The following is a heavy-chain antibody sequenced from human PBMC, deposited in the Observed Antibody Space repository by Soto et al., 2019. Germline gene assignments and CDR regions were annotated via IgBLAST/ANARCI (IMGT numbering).Heavy chain of an antibody. CDR2: IWYDGSNK. V-gene: IGHV3-33*01. CDR3: AREAGDYGDYDYYYYGMDV. J-gene: IGHJ6*02. CDR1: GFTFSSYG. Sequence: PGGSLRLSCAASGFTFSSYGMHCVRQAPGKGLEWVAVIWYDGSNKYYADSVKGRFTISRDNSKNTLYLQMNSLRAEDTAVYYCAREAGDYGDYDYYYYGMDVWGQGTTVTVSS. D-gene: IGHD4-17*01.